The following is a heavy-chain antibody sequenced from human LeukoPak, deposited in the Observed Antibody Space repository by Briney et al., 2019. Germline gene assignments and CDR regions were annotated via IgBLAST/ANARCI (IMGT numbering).Heavy chain of an antibody. CDR3: TAAVDY. CDR1: GFTFNNYW. CDR2: ISWNSGSI. V-gene: IGHV3-9*01. D-gene: IGHD6-13*01. J-gene: IGHJ4*02. Sequence: SGGSLRLSCAASGFTFNNYWMHWVRQAPGKGLEWVSGISWNSGSIGYADSVKGRFTISRDNAKNSLYLQMNSLRAEDTALYYCTAAVDYWGQGTLVTVSS.